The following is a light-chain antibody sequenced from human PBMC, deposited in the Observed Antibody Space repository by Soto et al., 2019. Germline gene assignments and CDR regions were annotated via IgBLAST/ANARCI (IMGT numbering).Light chain of an antibody. V-gene: IGLV2-14*01. CDR2: EVS. CDR3: SSYTGSNIRYV. J-gene: IGLJ1*01. Sequence: QSVLTQPASVSGSPGQSITISCTGTSSDVGGYNYVSWYQHHPGKAPKLMIYEVSDRPSGVSNRFSGSKSGNTASLTISGLQAEDEADYYCSSYTGSNIRYVFGTGTKVTAL. CDR1: SSDVGGYNY.